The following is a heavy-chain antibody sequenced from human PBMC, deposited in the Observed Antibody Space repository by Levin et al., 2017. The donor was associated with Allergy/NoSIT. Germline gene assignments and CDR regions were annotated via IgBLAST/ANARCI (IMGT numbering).Heavy chain of an antibody. Sequence: SGPTLVKPTQTLTLTCTFSGFSLSTSGVGVGWIRQPPGKALEWLALIYWDDDKRYSPSLKSRLTITKDTSKNQVVLTMTNMDPVDTATYYCAHREYSSSSRRYYFDYWGQGTLVTVSS. J-gene: IGHJ4*02. CDR2: IYWDDDK. CDR1: GFSLSTSGVG. CDR3: AHREYSSSSRRYYFDY. V-gene: IGHV2-5*02. D-gene: IGHD6-6*01.